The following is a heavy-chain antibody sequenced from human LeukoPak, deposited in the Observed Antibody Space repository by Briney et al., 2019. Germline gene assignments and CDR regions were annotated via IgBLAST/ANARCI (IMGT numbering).Heavy chain of an antibody. CDR1: GFTFSSYA. J-gene: IGHJ4*02. V-gene: IGHV3-30*04. CDR2: ISYDGSNK. D-gene: IGHD3-10*01. Sequence: GGSLRLSCAASGFTFSSYAMHWVRQAPGKGLEWVAVISYDGSNKYYADSVKGRFTISRDNSKNTLYLQMNSLKTEDTAVYYCTTDKLLWFGFFDYWGQGTLVTVSS. CDR3: TTDKLLWFGFFDY.